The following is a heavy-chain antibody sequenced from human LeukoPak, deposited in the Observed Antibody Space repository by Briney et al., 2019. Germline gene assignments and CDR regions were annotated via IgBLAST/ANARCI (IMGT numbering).Heavy chain of an antibody. V-gene: IGHV1-2*02. D-gene: IGHD2-2*01. CDR3: ARDCSSTSCYPY. CDR1: GYTFTGYY. J-gene: IGHJ4*02. CDR2: INPNSGGA. Sequence: GASVKVSCKASGYTFTGYYMHWVRQAPGQGLEWMGWINPNSGGANYAQKFQGRVTMTRDTSISTAYMELSRLRSDDTAVYYCARDCSSTSCYPYWGQGTLVTVSS.